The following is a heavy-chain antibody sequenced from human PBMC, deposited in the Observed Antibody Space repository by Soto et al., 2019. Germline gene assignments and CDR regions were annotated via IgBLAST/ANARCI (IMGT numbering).Heavy chain of an antibody. CDR3: ASLGYRSSTSCPTSWFDP. CDR2: IIPILGIA. J-gene: IGHJ5*02. Sequence: QVQLVQSGAEVKKPGSSVKVSCKASGGTFSSYTISWVRQAPGQGLEWMGRIIPILGIANYAQKFQGRVRITADKSTSTAYMELSSLRSEDTAVYYCASLGYRSSTSCPTSWFDPWGQGTLVTVSS. D-gene: IGHD2-2*01. CDR1: GGTFSSYT. V-gene: IGHV1-69*02.